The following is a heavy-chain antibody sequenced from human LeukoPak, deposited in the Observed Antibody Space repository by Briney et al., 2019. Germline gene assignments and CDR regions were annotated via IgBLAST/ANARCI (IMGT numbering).Heavy chain of an antibody. CDR1: GYTFTSYG. Sequence: ASVKVSCKASGYTFTSYGISWVRQAPGQGLEWMGWISAYNGNTNYAQKLQGRVTMATDTSTSTAYMELRSLRSDDTAVYYCARDSIPRTYYYYYMDVWGKGTTVTVSS. CDR3: ARDSIPRTYYYYYMDV. V-gene: IGHV1-18*01. CDR2: ISAYNGNT. J-gene: IGHJ6*03.